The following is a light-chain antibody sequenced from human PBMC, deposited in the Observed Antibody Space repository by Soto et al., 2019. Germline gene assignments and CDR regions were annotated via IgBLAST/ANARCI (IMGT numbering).Light chain of an antibody. CDR2: GAS. CDR3: QQYGTAPIT. Sequence: EIVLTQSPGTLSLSPGERATLSCRASQSVSANYLAWYQQKPGQAPRLLISGASSRATGIPDRFSGSGSGTDFTLTISRLESEDFAVYYCQQYGTAPITFGQGTRLEIK. J-gene: IGKJ5*01. V-gene: IGKV3-20*01. CDR1: QSVSANY.